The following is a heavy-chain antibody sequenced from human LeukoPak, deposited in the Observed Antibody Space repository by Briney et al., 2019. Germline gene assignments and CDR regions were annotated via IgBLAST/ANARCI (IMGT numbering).Heavy chain of an antibody. Sequence: QPGRSLRLSCAASGFTFSSYAMHWVRQAPGKGLEWVAVISYDGSNKYYADSVKGRFTISRDNSKNTLYLQMNSLRAEDTAVYYCAKDHRITMVRGPFDYWGQGTLVTVSP. D-gene: IGHD3-10*01. J-gene: IGHJ4*02. CDR1: GFTFSSYA. CDR2: ISYDGSNK. V-gene: IGHV3-30-3*01. CDR3: AKDHRITMVRGPFDY.